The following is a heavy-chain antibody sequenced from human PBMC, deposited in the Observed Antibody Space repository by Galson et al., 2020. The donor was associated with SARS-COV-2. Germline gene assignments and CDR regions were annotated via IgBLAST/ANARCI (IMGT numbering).Heavy chain of an antibody. D-gene: IGHD3-16*02. CDR2: ISGSGGST. CDR1: GFTFSSYA. Sequence: GGSLRLSCAASGFTFSSYAMSWVRQAPGKGLEWVSAISGSGGSTYYADSVKGRFTISRDNSKNALYLQMNSLRAEDTAVYYCAKDQRMYDYIWGSYRYIANWFDPWGQGTLVTVSS. J-gene: IGHJ5*02. V-gene: IGHV3-23*01. CDR3: AKDQRMYDYIWGSYRYIANWFDP.